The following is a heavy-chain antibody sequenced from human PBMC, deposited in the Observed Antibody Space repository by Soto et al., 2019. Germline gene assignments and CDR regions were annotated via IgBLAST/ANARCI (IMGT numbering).Heavy chain of an antibody. D-gene: IGHD3-9*01. Sequence: QVQLVESGGGWVKPGGSLRLSCAASGFTFSDYYMSWILQARGQGLEWVSYISSSGSTIYYADSVKGRFTISRDNAKNSLYLQMNSLRAEDTAVYYCARDSTYYDILTCYYVSYGMDVWGQGTTVTVSS. CDR3: ARDSTYYDILTCYYVSYGMDV. CDR1: GFTFSDYY. CDR2: ISSSGSTI. V-gene: IGHV3-11*01. J-gene: IGHJ6*02.